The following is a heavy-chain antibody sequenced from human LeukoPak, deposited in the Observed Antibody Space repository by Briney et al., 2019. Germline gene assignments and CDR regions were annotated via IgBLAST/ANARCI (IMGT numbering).Heavy chain of an antibody. Sequence: GRSLRLSCAASGFTFSNYAMHWVRQAPGKGLEWVALIWDDGRDEYYADSVSGRFTISRDNSKNTLYLQMNSLRVEDTAVYYCARGNTVTIFDYWGQGTLVTVSS. CDR1: GFTFSNYA. D-gene: IGHD4-17*01. V-gene: IGHV3-33*01. CDR3: ARGNTVTIFDY. J-gene: IGHJ4*02. CDR2: IWDDGRDE.